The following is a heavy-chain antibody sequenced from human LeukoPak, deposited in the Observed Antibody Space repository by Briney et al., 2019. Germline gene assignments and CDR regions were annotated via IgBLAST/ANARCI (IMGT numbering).Heavy chain of an antibody. D-gene: IGHD5-12*01. CDR3: AKVSVDTVDFDY. CDR2: IRYDGSNK. CDR1: GFTFSSYG. Sequence: GGSLRLSCATSGFTFSSYGMHWVRQAPGKGLEWVAFIRYDGSNKYYADSVKGRFTISRDNSKNTLYLQMNSLRDEDTAVYYCAKVSVDTVDFDYWGQGTLVTVSS. V-gene: IGHV3-30*02. J-gene: IGHJ4*02.